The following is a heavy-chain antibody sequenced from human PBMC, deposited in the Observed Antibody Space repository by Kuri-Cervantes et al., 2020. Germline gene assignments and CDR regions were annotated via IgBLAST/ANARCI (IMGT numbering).Heavy chain of an antibody. J-gene: IGHJ1*01. V-gene: IGHV4-39*07. Sequence: ESLKISCTVSGGSVSSGSYYWSWIRQPPGKGLEWIGEINHSGSTNYNPSLKSRVTISVDTSKNQFSLKLSSMTAADTAVYYCASSGQLGFWGQGTLVTVSS. CDR1: GGSVSSGSYY. D-gene: IGHD6-13*01. CDR3: ASSGQLGF. CDR2: INHSGST.